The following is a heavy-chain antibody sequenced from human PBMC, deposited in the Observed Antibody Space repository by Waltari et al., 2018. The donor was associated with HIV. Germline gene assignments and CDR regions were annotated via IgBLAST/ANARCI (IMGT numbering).Heavy chain of an antibody. CDR3: ARSITMIVVLIAWGYGMDV. D-gene: IGHD3-22*01. CDR1: RYTFTGYY. Sequence: QVQLVQSGAEVQKPGTSLKVSCKASRYTFTGYYIHWVRQAPGQGLEWMGWINPNSGGTKYAQKFQDRVTMTRDTSISTAYMELSRLRSDDTAVYYCARSITMIVVLIAWGYGMDVWGQGTTVTVSS. V-gene: IGHV1-2*02. CDR2: INPNSGGT. J-gene: IGHJ6*02.